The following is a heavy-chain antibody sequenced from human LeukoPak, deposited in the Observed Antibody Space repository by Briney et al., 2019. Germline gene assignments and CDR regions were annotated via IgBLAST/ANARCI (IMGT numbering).Heavy chain of an antibody. Sequence: GGSLRLSCVVSGFTFNRCWMNWVRQAPGKGLEWVAHINPDGRDTYYVDSVQGRFTISRDNAQNSMYLQMNSLRVEDTAVYYCTSWGDTTAEYFQRWGQGTLVTVSS. D-gene: IGHD2-21*02. CDR1: GFTFNRCW. J-gene: IGHJ1*01. CDR3: TSWGDTTAEYFQR. CDR2: INPDGRDT. V-gene: IGHV3-7*01.